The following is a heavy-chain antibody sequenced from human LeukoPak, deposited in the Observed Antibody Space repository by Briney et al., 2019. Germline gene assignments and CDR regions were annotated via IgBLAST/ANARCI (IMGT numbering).Heavy chain of an antibody. J-gene: IGHJ4*02. CDR1: GFTFSSHA. Sequence: GGSLRLSCAASGFTFSSHAMNWVRQDPGKGLEWVSVITATGGVTKYADSVKGRFTISRDNAKNTLYLQMNSLRAEDTAVYYCAKAAYSTQLECWGQGTLVTVSS. CDR3: AKAAYSTQLEC. D-gene: IGHD6-13*01. V-gene: IGHV3-23*01. CDR2: ITATGGVT.